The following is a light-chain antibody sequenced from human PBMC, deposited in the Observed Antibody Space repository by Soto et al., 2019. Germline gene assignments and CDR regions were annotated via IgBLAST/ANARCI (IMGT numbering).Light chain of an antibody. Sequence: EIVLTQSPGTLSWSPGERATLSCRASQSVNSNYLAWYQRKPGQAPRLLIYGASNRATDIPYRFSASGYGTDFTLTITRLEPEDFAVYYCQQYYSSPPTFGQGPNVEIK. V-gene: IGKV3-20*01. J-gene: IGKJ1*01. CDR3: QQYYSSPPT. CDR2: GAS. CDR1: QSVNSNY.